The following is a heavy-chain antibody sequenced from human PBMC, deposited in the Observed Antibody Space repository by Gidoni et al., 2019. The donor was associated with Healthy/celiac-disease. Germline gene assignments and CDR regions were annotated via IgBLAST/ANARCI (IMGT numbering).Heavy chain of an antibody. CDR1: GGSFSGYY. D-gene: IGHD3-3*01. CDR2: INHSGST. J-gene: IGHJ4*02. V-gene: IGHV4-34*01. Sequence: QVQLQQWGAGLLKPSETLSLTCAVYGGSFSGYYWSWIRQPPGKGLEWIGEINHSGSTNYNPSLKSRVTISVDTSKNQFSLKLSSVTAADTAVYYCARGPSFWSGYYPLFDYWGQGTLVTVSS. CDR3: ARGPSFWSGYYPLFDY.